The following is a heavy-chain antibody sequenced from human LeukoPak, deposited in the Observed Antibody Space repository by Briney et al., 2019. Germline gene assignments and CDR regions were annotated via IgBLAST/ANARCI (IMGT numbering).Heavy chain of an antibody. CDR1: GYSVSSGYY. V-gene: IGHV4-38-2*02. D-gene: IGHD3-22*01. Sequence: PSETLSLTCTVSGYSVSSGYYWGWIRQSPGKGLEWIGSIYHGGSTYYSPSLRSRITISVDTSKNQFSLKLSSVTAADTAVYYCAREDYYDSSGYYLDCWGQGTLVTVSS. CDR3: AREDYYDSSGYYLDC. J-gene: IGHJ4*02. CDR2: IYHGGST.